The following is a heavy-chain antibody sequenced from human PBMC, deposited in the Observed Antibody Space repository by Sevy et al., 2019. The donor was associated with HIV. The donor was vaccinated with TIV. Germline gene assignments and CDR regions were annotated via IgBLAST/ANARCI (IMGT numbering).Heavy chain of an antibody. V-gene: IGHV3-48*04. CDR3: AREGSSHSMDV. CDR1: GFTISRYS. Sequence: GGSLRLSCVGSGFTISRYSMNWVRQAPGKGLEWVSYISSSGSTIYYADSVKGRFTVSRDNAKNSQVLQMNSLRAEDTGVYYCAREGSSHSMDVWGQGTTVTVSS. J-gene: IGHJ6*02. CDR2: ISSSGSTI. D-gene: IGHD1-26*01.